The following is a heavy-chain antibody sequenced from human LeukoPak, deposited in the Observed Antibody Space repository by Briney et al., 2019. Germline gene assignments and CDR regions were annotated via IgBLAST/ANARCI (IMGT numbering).Heavy chain of an antibody. CDR2: IYYSGST. CDR3: ARVPYYYDSSGYYEYYFDY. J-gene: IGHJ4*02. D-gene: IGHD3-22*01. Sequence: SQTLSLTCTVSGGSISSGGYYWSWIRQHPGKGLEWIGYIYYSGSTYYNPSLKSRVTISVDTSKNQFSLKLSSVTAADTAVYYCARVPYYYDSSGYYEYYFDYWGQGTLVTVSS. V-gene: IGHV4-31*03. CDR1: GGSISSGGYY.